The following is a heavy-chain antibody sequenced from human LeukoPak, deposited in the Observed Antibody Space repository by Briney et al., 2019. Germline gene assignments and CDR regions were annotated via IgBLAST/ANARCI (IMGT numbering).Heavy chain of an antibody. D-gene: IGHD5-18*01. CDR3: ARHLSGVTGYTYGRGIDY. J-gene: IGHJ4*02. CDR1: GFTFSSYW. CDR2: IKKDGSEK. V-gene: IGHV3-7*01. Sequence: GGSLRLTCAASGFTFSSYWMSWVRQAPGKGLEWVANIKKDGSEKYYVDSVKGRFTISRDNAKKSLYLQVNSLRAEDTAVYYCARHLSGVTGYTYGRGIDYWGQGTLVTVSS.